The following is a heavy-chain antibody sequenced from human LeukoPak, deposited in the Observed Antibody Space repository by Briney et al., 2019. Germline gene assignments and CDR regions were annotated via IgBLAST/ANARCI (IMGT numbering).Heavy chain of an antibody. CDR3: ARESRYDILTGYYYFDY. V-gene: IGHV3-7*01. CDR1: GFTFSSYW. D-gene: IGHD3-9*01. CDR2: IKQDGSEK. Sequence: GRSLRLSCAASGFTFSSYWMSWVRQAPGKGLEWVANIKQDGSEKYYVDSVKGRFTISRDNAKNSLYLQMNSLRAEDTAVYYCARESRYDILTGYYYFDYWGQGTLVTVSS. J-gene: IGHJ4*02.